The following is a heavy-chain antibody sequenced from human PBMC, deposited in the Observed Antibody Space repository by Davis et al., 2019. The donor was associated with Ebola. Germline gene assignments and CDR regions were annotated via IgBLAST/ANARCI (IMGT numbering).Heavy chain of an antibody. D-gene: IGHD5/OR15-5a*01. CDR3: VREVSTSKQVVREQNFDY. J-gene: IGHJ4*02. Sequence: HGGSLRLSCTASGFTFSSYDMNWVRQAPGKGLEWVSSITSSGSYIYYADSVKGRFTVSRENAQNSVYLQMNSLRAEDTAVYYCVREVSTSKQVVREQNFDYWGQGTLVTVSS. CDR2: ITSSGSYI. V-gene: IGHV3-21*01. CDR1: GFTFSSYD.